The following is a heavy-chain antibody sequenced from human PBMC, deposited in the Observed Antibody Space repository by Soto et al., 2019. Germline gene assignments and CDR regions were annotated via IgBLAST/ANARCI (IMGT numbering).Heavy chain of an antibody. CDR1: GYTFTSHD. V-gene: IGHV1-8*01. CDR3: ASDMSTT. CDR2: MNPNSGHT. J-gene: IGHJ5*02. Sequence: QVQLVQSGAEVKKPGASVKVSCKASGYTFTSHDINWMRQATGQGLEWMGWMNPNSGHTNYAQKFQGRVTMTRATSISTAYMEVTNLRSEDTAIYYCASDMSTTWGQGTLVTVAS. D-gene: IGHD2-2*01.